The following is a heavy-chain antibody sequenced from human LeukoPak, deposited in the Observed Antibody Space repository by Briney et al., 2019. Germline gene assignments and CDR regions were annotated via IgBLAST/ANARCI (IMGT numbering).Heavy chain of an antibody. D-gene: IGHD6-19*01. J-gene: IGHJ6*03. Sequence: ASVKVSCKASGYTFTSYGISWVRQAPGQGVEWMGWISAYNGNTNYAQKLQGRVTMTTDTSTSTAYMELRSLRSDDTAVYYCARVNYSSGYYYYYYMDVWGKGTTVTVSS. CDR3: ARVNYSSGYYYYYYMDV. CDR2: ISAYNGNT. V-gene: IGHV1-18*01. CDR1: GYTFTSYG.